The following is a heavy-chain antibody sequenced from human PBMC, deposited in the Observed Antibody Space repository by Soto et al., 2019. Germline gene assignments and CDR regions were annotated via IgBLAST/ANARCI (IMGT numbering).Heavy chain of an antibody. D-gene: IGHD6-13*01. Sequence: GASVKVSCKASGYTFTNFGISWVRQAPGQGLEWMGWISAYNGNTNSAQKFQDRVTMTTDTSTSTVYMELSSLRSEDTAVYYCARSSSSSSWYKEPNFDYWGQGTLVTVSS. CDR3: ARSSSSSSWYKEPNFDY. J-gene: IGHJ4*02. V-gene: IGHV1-18*01. CDR1: GYTFTNFG. CDR2: ISAYNGNT.